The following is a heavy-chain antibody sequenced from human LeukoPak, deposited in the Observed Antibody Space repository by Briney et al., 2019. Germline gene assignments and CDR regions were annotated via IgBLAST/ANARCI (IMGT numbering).Heavy chain of an antibody. CDR2: IYYSGST. J-gene: IGHJ3*02. CDR3: ARVPPIDAFDT. CDR1: GGSISSYY. Sequence: SETLSLTCTVSGGSISSYYWSWIRQPPGKGLEWIGYIYYSGSTNYNPSLKSRVTISVDTSKNQFSLKLSSVTAADTAVYYCARVPPIDAFDTWGQGTMVTVSS. V-gene: IGHV4-59*01.